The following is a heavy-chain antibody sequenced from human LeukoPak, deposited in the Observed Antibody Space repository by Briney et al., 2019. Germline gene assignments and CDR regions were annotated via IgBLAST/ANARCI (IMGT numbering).Heavy chain of an antibody. CDR3: ARGPPYYYDTDDAFDI. J-gene: IGHJ3*02. V-gene: IGHV3-7*01. D-gene: IGHD3-22*01. CDR1: GFTFSSYW. Sequence: GGSLRLSCAASGFTFSSYWMSWVRQAPGKGLEWVANIKQDGSEKYYVDSVKGRFTISRDNAKNSLYLQMNSLRAEDTAVYYCARGPPYYYDTDDAFDIWGQGTMVTVSS. CDR2: IKQDGSEK.